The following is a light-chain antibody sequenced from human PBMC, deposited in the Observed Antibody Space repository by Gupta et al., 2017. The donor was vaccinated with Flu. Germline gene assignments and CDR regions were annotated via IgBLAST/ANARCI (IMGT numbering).Light chain of an antibody. CDR3: SSYTSSSTPYV. V-gene: IGLV2-14*01. CDR1: SSDVGGYNY. J-gene: IGLJ1*01. Sequence: QPALTQPASVSGSPGQSITISCTGTSSDVGGYNYVSWYQQHPGKAPKLMIYEVSNRPSGVSNRFSGSKSGNTASLTISGLQAEDEADYYCSSYTSSSTPYVFGTGTKVTV. CDR2: EVS.